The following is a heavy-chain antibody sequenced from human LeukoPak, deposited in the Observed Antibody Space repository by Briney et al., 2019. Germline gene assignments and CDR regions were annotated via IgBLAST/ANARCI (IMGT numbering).Heavy chain of an antibody. J-gene: IGHJ4*02. Sequence: SETLSLTCAVYGGSFSGYYWSWIRQPPGKGLEWIGEINHSGSTNYNPSLKSRVTISVDTSKNQFSLKLSSVTAADTAVYYCASYLPMVQTDYYFDYWGQGTLVTVSS. CDR2: INHSGST. D-gene: IGHD3-10*01. CDR1: GGSFSGYY. CDR3: ASYLPMVQTDYYFDY. V-gene: IGHV4-34*01.